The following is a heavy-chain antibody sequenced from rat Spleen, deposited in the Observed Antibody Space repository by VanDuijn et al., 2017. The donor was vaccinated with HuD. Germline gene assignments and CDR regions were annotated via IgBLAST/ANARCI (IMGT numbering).Heavy chain of an antibody. CDR3: AREGTVSRYFDF. CDR2: IWTGGST. D-gene: IGHD1-1*01. CDR1: GFSLTSYN. V-gene: IGHV2-30*01. J-gene: IGHJ1*01. Sequence: QVQLKESGPDLVQPSQTLSLTCTVSGFSLTSYNVHWVRQPTGKGLEWMGVIWTGGSTDYNSALKSRLSISRDTSKNQVFLKMNSLQSEDTTTYYCAREGTVSRYFDFWGPGTMVTVSS.